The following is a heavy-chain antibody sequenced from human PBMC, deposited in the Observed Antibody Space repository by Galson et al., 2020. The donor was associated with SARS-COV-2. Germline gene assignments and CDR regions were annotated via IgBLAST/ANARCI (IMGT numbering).Heavy chain of an antibody. CDR2: ISSSGSTI. D-gene: IGHD2-21*01. Sequence: GGSLRLSCAASGFTFSSYEMNWVRQAPGKGLEWVSYISSSGSTIYYADSVKGRFTISRDNAKNSLYLQMNSLRAEDTAVYYCARGTNAYCGGDCSPGYYYGMDVWGQGTTVTVSS. J-gene: IGHJ6*02. V-gene: IGHV3-48*03. CDR1: GFTFSSYE. CDR3: ARGTNAYCGGDCSPGYYYGMDV.